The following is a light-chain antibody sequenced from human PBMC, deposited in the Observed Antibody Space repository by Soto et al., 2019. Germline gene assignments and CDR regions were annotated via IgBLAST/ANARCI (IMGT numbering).Light chain of an antibody. Sequence: EIVLTQSPGTLSLSPGERATLSCRASQSVSSSYLAWYQQKPGQAPRLLIYGASSRATGIPDRFSGSGSGTDVTLTISRLEPEDFSVYYCHQYHSSPRYAFGQGTKLEIK. V-gene: IGKV3-20*01. J-gene: IGKJ2*01. CDR3: HQYHSSPRYA. CDR2: GAS. CDR1: QSVSSSY.